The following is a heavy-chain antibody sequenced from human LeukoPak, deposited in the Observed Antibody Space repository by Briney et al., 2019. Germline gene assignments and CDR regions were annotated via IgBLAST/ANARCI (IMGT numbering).Heavy chain of an antibody. J-gene: IGHJ4*02. CDR1: GLTFSGLE. D-gene: IGHD3-16*01. CDR2: IKDEGSLK. V-gene: IGHV3-48*03. Sequence: GGSLRLSCVGSGLTFSGLELNWVRQAPGKGLEWVSYIKDEGSLKTYADSVTGRFTISRDNARNSLYLQMNSLRVEDTAIYYCARRFRDWGQGTLVTVSS. CDR3: ARRFRD.